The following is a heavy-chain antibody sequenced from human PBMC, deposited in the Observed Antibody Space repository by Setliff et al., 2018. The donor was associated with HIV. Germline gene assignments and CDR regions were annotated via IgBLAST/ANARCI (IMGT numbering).Heavy chain of an antibody. V-gene: IGHV1-69-2*01. Sequence: ASVQVFCKVSGYIFPGYYIQWVRQAPGKGLEWMGLIDPDRGDTVYAEKFQGRVTITADRSIDTAYMRLNSLTSEDTSMYFCVWGTQRPIDSWGQGTLVTVSS. CDR2: IDPDRGDT. CDR3: VWGTQRPIDS. D-gene: IGHD3-16*01. J-gene: IGHJ4*02. CDR1: GYIFPGYY.